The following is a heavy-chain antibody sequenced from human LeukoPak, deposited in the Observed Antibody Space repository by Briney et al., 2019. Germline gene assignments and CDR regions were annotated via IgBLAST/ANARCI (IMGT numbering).Heavy chain of an antibody. CDR3: ARGPYSSGWDYSYYYGMDV. Sequence: PSETLSLTCAVSGGSISSGGYSWSWIRQPPGKGLEWIGYIYHSGSTYYNPSPKSRVTISVDRSKNQFSLKLSSVTAADTAVYYCARGPYSSGWDYSYYYGMDVWGQGTTVTVSS. J-gene: IGHJ6*02. CDR1: GGSISSGGYS. CDR2: IYHSGST. V-gene: IGHV4-30-2*01. D-gene: IGHD6-19*01.